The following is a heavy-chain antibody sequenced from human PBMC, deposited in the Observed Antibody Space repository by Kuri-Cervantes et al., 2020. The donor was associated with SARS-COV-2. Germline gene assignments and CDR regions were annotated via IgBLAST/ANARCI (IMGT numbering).Heavy chain of an antibody. CDR1: GYTFTSYG. CDR3: ARVHSKGPLYDFWSGYYFDY. CDR2: ISAYNGNT. Sequence: ASVKVSCKASGYTFTSYGISWVRQAPGQGLEWMGWISAYNGNTNYAQKLQGRVTMTTDTSTITAYMELRSLRSDDTAVYYCARVHSKGPLYDFWSGYYFDYWGQGTLVTVSS. J-gene: IGHJ4*02. D-gene: IGHD3-3*01. V-gene: IGHV1-18*01.